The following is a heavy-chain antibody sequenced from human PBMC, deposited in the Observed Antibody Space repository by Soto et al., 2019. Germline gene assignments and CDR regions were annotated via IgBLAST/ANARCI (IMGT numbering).Heavy chain of an antibody. CDR3: ARAGGDYYYYMDV. D-gene: IGHD2-8*02. J-gene: IGHJ6*03. Sequence: PGGSLRLSCAASGFTFSSYSMNWVRQAPGKGLEWVSSISSSSYINYADSVKGRFTISRDNAKNSLYLQMNSLRAEDTAVYYCARAGGDYYYYMDVWGKGTKVTVSS. V-gene: IGHV3-21*01. CDR2: ISSSSYI. CDR1: GFTFSSYS.